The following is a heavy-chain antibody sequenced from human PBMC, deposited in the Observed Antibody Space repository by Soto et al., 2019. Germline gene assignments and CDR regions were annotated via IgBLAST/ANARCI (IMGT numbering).Heavy chain of an antibody. V-gene: IGHV3-9*01. CDR2: ISWNSGSI. CDR3: AKDTYGNFYYFDY. D-gene: IGHD3-3*01. Sequence: DVQLVESGGGLVQPGRSLRLSCAASGFTFDDYAMHWVRQAPGKGLEWVSGISWNSGSIGYADSVKGRFTISRDNAKNSLYLQMNSLRAEDTALYYCAKDTYGNFYYFDYWGQGTLVTVSS. CDR1: GFTFDDYA. J-gene: IGHJ4*02.